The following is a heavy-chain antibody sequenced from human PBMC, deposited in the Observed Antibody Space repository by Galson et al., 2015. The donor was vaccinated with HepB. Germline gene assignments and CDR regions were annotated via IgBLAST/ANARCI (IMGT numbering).Heavy chain of an antibody. CDR3: ATGSERY. Sequence: SVKVSCKASGYTFTSYYMHWVRQAPGQGLEWLGRINPNSGDTDYAQKFQGRVTMTRDTSITTAYMELSRLRSDDTAIYYCATGSERYWGQGTLVTVSS. CDR1: GYTFTSYY. CDR2: INPNSGDT. V-gene: IGHV1-2*06. J-gene: IGHJ4*02.